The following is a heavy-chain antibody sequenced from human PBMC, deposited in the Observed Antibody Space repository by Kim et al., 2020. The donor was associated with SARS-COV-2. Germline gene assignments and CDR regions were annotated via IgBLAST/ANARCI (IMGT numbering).Heavy chain of an antibody. CDR2: IKSKTDGGTT. J-gene: IGHJ6*02. CDR3: TTVVPAAIPEPYYYYYYGMDV. D-gene: IGHD2-2*01. V-gene: IGHV3-15*01. CDR1: GFTFSNAW. Sequence: GGSLRLSCAASGFTFSNAWMSWVRQAPGKGLEWVGRIKSKTDGGTTDYAAPVKGRFTISRDDSKNTLYLQMNSLKTEDTAVYYCTTVVPAAIPEPYYYYYYGMDVWGQGTTVTVSS.